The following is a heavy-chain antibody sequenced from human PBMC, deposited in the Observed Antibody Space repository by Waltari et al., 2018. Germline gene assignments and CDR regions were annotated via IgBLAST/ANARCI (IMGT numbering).Heavy chain of an antibody. Sequence: QVQLQESGPGLVKPPEPLSPTCSVPGGAMRSVSWSWIRQPPGKGLEWIAYIHDSGTANYNPSLKSRVTILIDTSKSQFSLQVTSVTAADTAVYYCARVPQYTYRAFDIWGQGTMVTVSS. J-gene: IGHJ3*02. CDR3: ARVPQYTYRAFDI. D-gene: IGHD5-18*01. CDR2: IHDSGTA. CDR1: GGAMRSVS. V-gene: IGHV4-59*01.